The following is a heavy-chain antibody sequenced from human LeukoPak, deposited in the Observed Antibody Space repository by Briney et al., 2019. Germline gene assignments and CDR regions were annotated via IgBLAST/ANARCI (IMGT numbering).Heavy chain of an antibody. CDR1: GYTFTGYY. CDR2: INPNSGGT. Sequence: ASVKVSCKASGYTFTGYYMHWVRQAPGQGLEWMGWINPNSGGTNYAQKLQGRVTMTTDTSTSTAYMELRSLRSDDTAVYYCAREDGSSGDWFDPWGQGTLVTVSP. V-gene: IGHV1-2*02. D-gene: IGHD6-13*01. J-gene: IGHJ5*02. CDR3: AREDGSSGDWFDP.